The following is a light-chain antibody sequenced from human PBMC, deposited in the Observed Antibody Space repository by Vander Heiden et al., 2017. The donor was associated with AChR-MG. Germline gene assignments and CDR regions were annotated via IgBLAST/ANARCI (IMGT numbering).Light chain of an antibody. Sequence: IVLTQSPGTLSLSPGERATLSCRPSESVRNMYIAWYQQKPDQAPRLLIFGASTRPTGIPDRFSGSGSGTDFTLTISRLEPEDFAVYYCQQEGNSPRTFGQGTKLEI. CDR2: GAS. J-gene: IGKJ2*02. CDR1: ESVRNMY. V-gene: IGKV3-20*01. CDR3: QQEGNSPRT.